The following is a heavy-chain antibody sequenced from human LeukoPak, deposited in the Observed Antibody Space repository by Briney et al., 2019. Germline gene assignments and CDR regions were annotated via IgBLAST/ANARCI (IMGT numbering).Heavy chain of an antibody. J-gene: IGHJ6*03. Sequence: GGSLRLSCAASGFTFSSYSMNWVRQAPGKGLEWVSYISSSSSTIYYADSVKGRFTISRDNAKNSLYLQMNSLRAEDTAVYYCASSCGGDCYPNYYYMDVWGKGTTVTVSS. CDR2: ISSSSSTI. V-gene: IGHV3-48*01. CDR3: ASSCGGDCYPNYYYMDV. CDR1: GFTFSSYS. D-gene: IGHD2-21*01.